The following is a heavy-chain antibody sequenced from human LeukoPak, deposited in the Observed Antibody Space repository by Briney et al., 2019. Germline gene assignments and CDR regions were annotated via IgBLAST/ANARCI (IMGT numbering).Heavy chain of an antibody. Sequence: GGSLRLSCAASGFTFSSYAMSWVRQAPGKGLEWVSAISGRGGSTYYADSVKGQFTISRDNPKNTLYLQMDSLRAENTAVYYCAKDYCSGGICYYDYWGEGSLVTVSS. J-gene: IGHJ4*02. V-gene: IGHV3-23*01. D-gene: IGHD2-15*01. CDR1: GFTFSSYA. CDR3: AKDYCSGGICYYDY. CDR2: ISGRGGST.